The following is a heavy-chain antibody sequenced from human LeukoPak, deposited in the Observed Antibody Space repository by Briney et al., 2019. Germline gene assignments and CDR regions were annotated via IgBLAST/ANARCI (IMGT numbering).Heavy chain of an antibody. J-gene: IGHJ5*02. CDR3: ARLEGITGTTGWFDP. Sequence: SETLSLTCTVSGGSISSYYWSWIRQPPGKGLKWIGYIYYSGSTNYNPSLKSRVTISVDTSKNQFSLKLSSVTAADTAVYYCARLEGITGTTGWFDPWGQGTLVTVSS. CDR2: IYYSGST. D-gene: IGHD1-7*01. V-gene: IGHV4-59*01. CDR1: GGSISSYY.